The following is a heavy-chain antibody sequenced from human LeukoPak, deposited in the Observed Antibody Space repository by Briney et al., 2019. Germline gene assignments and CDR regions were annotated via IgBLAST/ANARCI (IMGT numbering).Heavy chain of an antibody. CDR3: ARAHLSGDYTEDY. V-gene: IGHV3-21*01. CDR2: ISSEGYI. J-gene: IGHJ4*02. CDR1: GFTFSTYS. D-gene: IGHD4-17*01. Sequence: GSLRLSCVVSGFTFSTYSMNWVRQAPGKGLEWVSSISSEGYIYYADSVKGRFTISRDSAKNSLYLQMNSLRVEDTAVYYCARAHLSGDYTEDYWGQGTLVTVSS.